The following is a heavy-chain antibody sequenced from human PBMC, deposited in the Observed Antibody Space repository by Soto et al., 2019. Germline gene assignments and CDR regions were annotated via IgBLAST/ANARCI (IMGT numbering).Heavy chain of an antibody. CDR3: AKSGMITFGGVIVIRGGYFDY. J-gene: IGHJ4*02. Sequence: SETLSLTCTVSGASISYGGFSWSWIRQSPGKGLEWIGYISHLENTYFHPSFKSRLTMSIDRSRNQFSLNLSSVTAADTAVYYCAKSGMITFGGVIVIRGGYFDYWGQGTLVTVSS. CDR1: GASISYGGFS. CDR2: ISHLENT. D-gene: IGHD3-16*02. V-gene: IGHV4-30-2*06.